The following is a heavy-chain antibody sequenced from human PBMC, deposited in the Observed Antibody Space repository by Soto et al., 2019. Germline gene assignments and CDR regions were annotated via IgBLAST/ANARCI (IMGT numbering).Heavy chain of an antibody. CDR3: AKGDWSNVDDF. V-gene: IGHV3-11*05. Sequence: SLRHYNAASGFTCSDHYMRWIRKATGNELECVSYISSSISYTYNADSVKGRFNSTRDNSKNTLYLQMNSLRAEDTAVYYCAKGDWSNVDDFWGQGTLVTVSS. D-gene: IGHD1-1*01. CDR2: ISSSISYT. J-gene: IGHJ4*02. CDR1: GFTCSDHY.